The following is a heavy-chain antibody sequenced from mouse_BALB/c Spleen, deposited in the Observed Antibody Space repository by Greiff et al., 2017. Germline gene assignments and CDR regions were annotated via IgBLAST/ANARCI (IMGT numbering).Heavy chain of an antibody. J-gene: IGHJ1*01. CDR2: IYPGDGDT. D-gene: IGHD1-1*01. Sequence: QVQLQQSGAELARPGASVKLSCKASGYTFTSYWMQWVKQRPGQGLEWIGAIYPGDGDTRYTQKFKGKATLTADKSSSTAYMQLSSLASEDSAVYYCARSFITTDWYFDVWGAGTTVTVSS. CDR1: GYTFTSYW. V-gene: IGHV1-87*01. CDR3: ARSFITTDWYFDV.